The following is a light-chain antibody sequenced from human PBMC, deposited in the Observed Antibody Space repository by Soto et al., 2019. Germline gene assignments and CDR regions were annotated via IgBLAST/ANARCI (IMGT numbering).Light chain of an antibody. V-gene: IGLV2-14*01. J-gene: IGLJ1*01. CDR2: DVN. CDR1: SRDVGGYNY. Sequence: QSVLTQPASVSGSPGQSITISCTGTSRDVGGYNYVSWYQQHPGKAPKLMIYDVNNRPSGVSDRFSGSKSGNTASLTISGLQAEDEADYFCSSYTSSNTLYVLGAGTKLTVL. CDR3: SSYTSSNTLYV.